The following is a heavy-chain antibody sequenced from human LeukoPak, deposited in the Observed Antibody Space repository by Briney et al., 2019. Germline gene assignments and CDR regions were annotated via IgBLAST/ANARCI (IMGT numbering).Heavy chain of an antibody. Sequence: SETLSLTCAVYGGSFSGYYWSWIRQPPGKGLEWIGEINHSGSTNYNPSLKSRVTISVDTSKNQFSLKLSSVTAADTAVYYCARHLGGRDGYKSLDYWGQGTLVTVSS. CDR2: INHSGST. CDR3: ARHLGGRDGYKSLDY. CDR1: GGSFSGYY. D-gene: IGHD5-24*01. J-gene: IGHJ4*02. V-gene: IGHV4-34*01.